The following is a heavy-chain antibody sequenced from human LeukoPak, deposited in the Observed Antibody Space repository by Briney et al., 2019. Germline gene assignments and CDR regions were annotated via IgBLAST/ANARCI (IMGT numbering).Heavy chain of an antibody. D-gene: IGHD2-15*01. CDR2: ISAYNGNT. Sequence: ASVKVSCKASGYTFTSYGISWVRQAPGQGLEWMGWISAYNGNTNYAQKFQGRVTITADKSTSTAYMELSSLRSEDTAVYYCARGGFGYCSGGSCYARNSLYYFDYWGQGTLVTVSS. V-gene: IGHV1-18*01. CDR1: GYTFTSYG. CDR3: ARGGFGYCSGGSCYARNSLYYFDY. J-gene: IGHJ4*02.